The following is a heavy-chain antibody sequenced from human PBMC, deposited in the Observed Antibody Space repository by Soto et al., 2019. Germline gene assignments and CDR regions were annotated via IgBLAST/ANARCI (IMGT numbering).Heavy chain of an antibody. D-gene: IGHD7-27*01. CDR2: IITYNGNT. Sequence: QVQLLQSGAEVKKPGASVKVSCKASGYRFTTYGITWVRLAPGQGLEWLGGIITYNGNTDYAQNLQDRVTMTTETSTSTAYMEVTSLTSDDTAVYYCARGLGTNGLDVWGQGTTVTVSS. CDR1: GYRFTTYG. V-gene: IGHV1-18*04. J-gene: IGHJ6*02. CDR3: ARGLGTNGLDV.